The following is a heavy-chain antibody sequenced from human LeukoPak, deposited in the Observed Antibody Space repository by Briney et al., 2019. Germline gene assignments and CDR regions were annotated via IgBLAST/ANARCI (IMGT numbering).Heavy chain of an antibody. J-gene: IGHJ5*02. D-gene: IGHD2-21*01. Sequence: ASVKVSCKTSGYSFTDYYMHWVRQAPGQGLEWMGWINPNSGGTSSAQKFQGRVTMSRDTSITTVYMEVSWLTSDDTAIYYCARADRLHGGAYLIGPWGQGTLVTVSS. CDR2: INPNSGGT. CDR1: GYSFTDYY. CDR3: ARADRLHGGAYLIGP. V-gene: IGHV1-2*02.